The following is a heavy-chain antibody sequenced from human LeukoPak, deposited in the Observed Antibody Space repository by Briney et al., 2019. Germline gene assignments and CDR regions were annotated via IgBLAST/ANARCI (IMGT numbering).Heavy chain of an antibody. CDR2: MNPNSGNT. D-gene: IGHD3-10*01. J-gene: IGHJ4*02. V-gene: IGHV1-8*03. Sequence: ASVKVSCKASGYTFTSYDINWVRQPTGQGREWMGWMNPNSGNTGYAQKFQGRVTITRNTSISTAYMELSSLRSEDTAVYYCARGGRFGELPCDYWGQGTLVTVSS. CDR3: ARGGRFGELPCDY. CDR1: GYTFTSYD.